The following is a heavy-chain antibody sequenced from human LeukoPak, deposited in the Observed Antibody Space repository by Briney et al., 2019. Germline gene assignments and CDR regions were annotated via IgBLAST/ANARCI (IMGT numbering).Heavy chain of an antibody. CDR3: ARRMGAYYYMDV. CDR1: GFTFDDYG. Sequence: GGSLRLSCAASGFTFDDYGMSWVRQAPGRGLEWVSGINWNGGSTGYADSVKGRFTISRDNAKNSLSLQMNGLRAEDTAFYYCARRMGAYYYMDVWGTGTTVTVSS. V-gene: IGHV3-20*04. D-gene: IGHD3-16*01. CDR2: INWNGGST. J-gene: IGHJ6*03.